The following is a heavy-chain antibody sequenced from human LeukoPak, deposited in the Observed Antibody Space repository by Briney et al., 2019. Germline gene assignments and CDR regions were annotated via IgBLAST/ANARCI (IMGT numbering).Heavy chain of an antibody. J-gene: IGHJ4*02. CDR2: IYYSGST. V-gene: IGHV4-31*03. CDR1: GGSISSGGYY. Sequence: SETLSLTCTVSGGSISSGGYYWSWIRQHPGKGLEWIGYIYYSGSTYYNPSLRSRVTISVDMSKNQFSLKLNSVTAADTAVYYCARGPDFYDSSGYYPIWGQGTLVTVSS. CDR3: ARGPDFYDSSGYYPI. D-gene: IGHD3-22*01.